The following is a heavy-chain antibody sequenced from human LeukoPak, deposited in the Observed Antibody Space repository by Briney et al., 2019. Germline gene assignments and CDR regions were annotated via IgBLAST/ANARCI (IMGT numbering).Heavy chain of an antibody. CDR2: INPNSGGT. D-gene: IGHD2-2*01. V-gene: IGHV1-2*02. CDR1: GYTFTGYY. J-gene: IGHJ5*02. Sequence: GASVKASCKASGYTFTGYYMHWVRQAPGQGLEWMRWINPNSGGTNYAQKFQGRVTMTRDTSISTAYMGLSRLRSDDTAVYYCARGAQTGYCSSTSCGGGNWFDPWGQGTLVTVSS. CDR3: ARGAQTGYCSSTSCGGGNWFDP.